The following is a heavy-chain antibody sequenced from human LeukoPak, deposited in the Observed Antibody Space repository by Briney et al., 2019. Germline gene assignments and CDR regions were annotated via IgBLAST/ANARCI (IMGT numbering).Heavy chain of an antibody. D-gene: IGHD6-13*01. J-gene: IGHJ3*02. V-gene: IGHV3-21*06. Sequence: GGSLRLSCAASGFTASSYGMNWVRQPPGKGLEWVSSITSISSSINYADSVKGRFTISRDNAKNSIYVQMKSLRAEDTAVYYCARARGSSWSTDAFDIWGQGTMVTVSS. CDR3: ARARGSSWSTDAFDI. CDR2: ITSISSSI. CDR1: GFTASSYG.